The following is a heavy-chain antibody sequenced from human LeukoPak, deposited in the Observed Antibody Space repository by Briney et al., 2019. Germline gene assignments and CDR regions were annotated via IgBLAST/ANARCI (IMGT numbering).Heavy chain of an antibody. CDR1: GDTFSSYD. D-gene: IGHD2-15*01. V-gene: IGHV1-8*01. CDR3: ARDSEGGSGWFDP. CDR2: MNPNSGNT. Sequence: ASVKVSCKASGDTFSSYDINWVRQATGQGLEWVGWMNPNSGNTGYAQRFQGRVTLTRDTSISTAYMELSGLTSEDTAVYYCARDSEGGSGWFDPWGQGTLVTVSS. J-gene: IGHJ5*02.